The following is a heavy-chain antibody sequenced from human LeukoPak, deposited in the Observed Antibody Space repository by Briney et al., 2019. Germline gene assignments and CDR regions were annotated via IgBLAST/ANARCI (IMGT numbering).Heavy chain of an antibody. V-gene: IGHV3-30*18. CDR3: AKLRSKLVDY. CDR2: ISYDGSNK. D-gene: IGHD1-7*01. J-gene: IGHJ4*02. Sequence: GGSLRLSCAASGFTFSSYGMHWVRQAPGKGLEWVAVISYDGSNKYYADSVKGRFTISRDNSENTLYLQMNSLRAEDTAVYYCAKLRSKLVDYWGQGTLVTVSS. CDR1: GFTFSSYG.